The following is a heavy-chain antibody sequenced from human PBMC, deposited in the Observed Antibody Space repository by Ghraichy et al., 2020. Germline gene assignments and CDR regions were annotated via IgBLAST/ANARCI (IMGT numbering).Heavy chain of an antibody. V-gene: IGHV1-18*01. D-gene: IGHD3-10*01. CDR1: GYSFMSYG. CDR3: ARDRGATYWFDP. J-gene: IGHJ5*02. CDR2: ISGYSGDT. Sequence: ASVKVSCKASGYSFMSYGISWVRQAPGQGLEWMGWISGYSGDTEYAQKVQGRVTMTTDTSTTTAYMELRSLTSDDTAVYYCARDRGATYWFDPWGQGTLVTVSS.